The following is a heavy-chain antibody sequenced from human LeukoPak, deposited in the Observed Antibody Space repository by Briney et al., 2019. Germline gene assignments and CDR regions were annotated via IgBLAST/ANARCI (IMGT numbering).Heavy chain of an antibody. CDR2: ISTYNGNT. D-gene: IGHD6-13*01. J-gene: IGHJ6*02. CDR3: ARDSRGRWSYYYYYGMDV. V-gene: IGHV1-18*01. CDR1: GYNFTNYG. Sequence: GASVKVSCKASGYNFTNYGISWVRQAPGQGLEWMGWISTYNGNTNYAQKLQGRVTMTTDTSTSTAYMELRSLRSDDTAVYYCARDSRGRWSYYYYYGMDVWGQGTTVTVSS.